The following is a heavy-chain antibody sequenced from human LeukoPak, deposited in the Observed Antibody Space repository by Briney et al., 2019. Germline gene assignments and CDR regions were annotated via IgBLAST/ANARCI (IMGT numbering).Heavy chain of an antibody. CDR1: GFTFSSYA. Sequence: SLRLSCAASGFTFSSYAMSWVRQAPGKGLEWVSAINDYGGSTYYANSVKGRFTISRDNTKNTLYLQMNSLRAEDTAVYYCAKDSTVTAIYWGQGTLVTLSS. CDR3: AKDSTVTAIY. D-gene: IGHD4-17*01. J-gene: IGHJ4*02. CDR2: INDYGGST. V-gene: IGHV3-23*01.